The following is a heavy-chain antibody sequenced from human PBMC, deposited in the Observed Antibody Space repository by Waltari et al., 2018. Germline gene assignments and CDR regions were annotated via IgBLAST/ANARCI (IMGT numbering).Heavy chain of an antibody. CDR2: INHSGST. V-gene: IGHV4-34*01. J-gene: IGHJ4*02. CDR1: GGSFIGYY. CDR3: ARGLAPRSFDY. D-gene: IGHD6-6*01. Sequence: QVQLQQWGAGLLKPSETLSLTCAVYGGSFIGYYWSWIRQPPGKGLEWIGEINHSGSTNYNPSLKSRVTISVDTSKNQFSLKLSSVTAADTAVYYCARGLAPRSFDYWGQGTLVTVSS.